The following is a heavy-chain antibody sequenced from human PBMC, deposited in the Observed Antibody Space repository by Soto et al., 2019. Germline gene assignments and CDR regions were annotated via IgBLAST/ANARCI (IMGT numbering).Heavy chain of an antibody. J-gene: IGHJ6*02. CDR1: GGTFSSYA. V-gene: IGHV1-69*06. D-gene: IGHD6-19*01. Sequence: SVKVSCKASGGTFSSYAISWVRQAPGQGLEWMGGIIPIFGTANYAQRFQGRVTITADKSTSTAYMELSSLRSEDTAVYYCTGAVAGTGHYYYYGMDVWGQGTTVTVSS. CDR2: IIPIFGTA. CDR3: TGAVAGTGHYYYYGMDV.